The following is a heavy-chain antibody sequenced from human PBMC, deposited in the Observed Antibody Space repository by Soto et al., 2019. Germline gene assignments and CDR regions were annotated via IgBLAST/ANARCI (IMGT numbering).Heavy chain of an antibody. J-gene: IGHJ5*02. CDR1: GGTFSSYA. D-gene: IGHD6-13*01. V-gene: IGHV1-69*13. CDR2: IIPIFGTA. CDR3: ARDGSSSWYNNRFDP. Sequence: ASVKVSCKASGGTFSSYAISWVRQAPGQGLEWMGGIIPIFGTANYAQKFQGRVTITADESTSTAYMELSSLRSEDTAVYYCARDGSSSWYNNRFDPWGQGSLVTVSS.